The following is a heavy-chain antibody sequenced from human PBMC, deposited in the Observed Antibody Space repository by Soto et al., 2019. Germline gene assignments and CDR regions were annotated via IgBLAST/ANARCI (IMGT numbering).Heavy chain of an antibody. Sequence: QVQLVESGGGVVQPGGSLRLSCAASGFTFSTHGMHWVRQAPGKGLEWVALISSDGSNTYNADSVKGRFTISRDNSQNMVFLQMNSLSPDDTAVYFCATPLGQWLADHWGQGTLVTVSS. CDR3: ATPLGQWLADH. D-gene: IGHD6-19*01. J-gene: IGHJ4*02. CDR2: ISSDGSNT. CDR1: GFTFSTHG. V-gene: IGHV3-30*03.